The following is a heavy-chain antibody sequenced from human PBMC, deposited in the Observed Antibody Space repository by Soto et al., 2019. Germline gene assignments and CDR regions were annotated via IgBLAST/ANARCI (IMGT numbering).Heavy chain of an antibody. D-gene: IGHD6-13*01. CDR2: VAPIFDFS. CDR1: GGTFDSYS. Sequence: QVQLVQSGAEVKKPGSSLRVSCRASGGTFDSYSISWVRQAPGQGLEWLGKVAPIFDFSRYAPKFQGRVNITADKSPSIAYMDLSGLTSEDTAVYYCATGALGVRQQLGRDAFVLWGEVTKV. CDR3: ATGALGVRQQLGRDAFVL. V-gene: IGHV1-69*02. J-gene: IGHJ3*01.